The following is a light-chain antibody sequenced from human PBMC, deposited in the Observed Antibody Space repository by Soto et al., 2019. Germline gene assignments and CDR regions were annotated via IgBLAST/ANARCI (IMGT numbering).Light chain of an antibody. V-gene: IGLV1-44*01. CDR1: SSNIGSRT. Sequence: QSVLTQPPSASGTPGQRVTISCSGSSSNIGSRTVNWYQQLPGTAPKVLIYSDNQRPSGVPDRFSGSKSGTSASLAISGLQSEDEADYYCAAWDDSLNGQVFGGGTQLTVL. J-gene: IGLJ3*02. CDR2: SDN. CDR3: AAWDDSLNGQV.